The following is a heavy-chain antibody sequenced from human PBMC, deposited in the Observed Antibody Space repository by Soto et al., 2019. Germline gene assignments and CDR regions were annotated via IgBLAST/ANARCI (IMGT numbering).Heavy chain of an antibody. CDR3: VRYGRSWYLGS. CDR1: GDSVSSNSAA. CDR2: TYYRSQWYS. Sequence: SQALSLTCAISGDSVSSNSAAWTWIRQSPSRGLEWLGRTYYRSQWYSDYAASVKSRITINPDTSKNQFSLQLNSVTPEDTAVYDCVRYGRSWYLGSWGKGSLVTVFS. D-gene: IGHD2-15*01. J-gene: IGHJ4*02. V-gene: IGHV6-1*01.